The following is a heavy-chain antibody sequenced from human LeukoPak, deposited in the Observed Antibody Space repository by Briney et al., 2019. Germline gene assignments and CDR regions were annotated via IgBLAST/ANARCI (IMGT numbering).Heavy chain of an antibody. V-gene: IGHV4-30-4*01. D-gene: IGHD3-10*01. CDR1: GGSISSGDYY. Sequence: SETLSLTCTVSGGSISSGDYYWSWIRQPPGKGLEWIGYIYYSGSTYCNPSLKSRVTISVDTSKNQFSLKLSSVTAADTAVYYCARGLLYSGRTMFDYWGQGTLVTVSS. J-gene: IGHJ4*02. CDR2: IYYSGST. CDR3: ARGLLYSGRTMFDY.